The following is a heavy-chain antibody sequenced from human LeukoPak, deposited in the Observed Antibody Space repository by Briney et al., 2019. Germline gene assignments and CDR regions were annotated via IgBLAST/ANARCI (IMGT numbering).Heavy chain of an antibody. CDR1: GGSFSGYY. CDR2: INHSGST. CDR3: ARGITIFGVAIKRRKWFDP. D-gene: IGHD3-3*01. V-gene: IGHV4-34*01. J-gene: IGHJ5*02. Sequence: PSETLSLTCAVYGGSFSGYYWSWIRQPPGKGLEWVGEINHSGSTNYNPSLKSRVTISVDTSKNHFSLKLSSVTAADTAVYYCARGITIFGVAIKRRKWFDPWGQGTLVTVSS.